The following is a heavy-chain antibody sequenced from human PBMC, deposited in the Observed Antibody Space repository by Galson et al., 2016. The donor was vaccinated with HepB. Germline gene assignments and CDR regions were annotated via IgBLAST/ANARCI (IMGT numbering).Heavy chain of an antibody. CDR2: INRSGST. CDR1: GGPFSDHY. V-gene: IGHV4-34*01. D-gene: IGHD3-9*01. Sequence: SETLSLTCAVYGGPFSDHYWNWIRQSPGKGLEWIGEINRSGSTNYNPSLKSRTTISVDTSKKQFSLNLRSVSDADTAVYYCARGPAVFRAADWLKSRGFFDYWGRGTPVTVSS. CDR3: ARGPAVFRAADWLKSRGFFDY. J-gene: IGHJ4*02.